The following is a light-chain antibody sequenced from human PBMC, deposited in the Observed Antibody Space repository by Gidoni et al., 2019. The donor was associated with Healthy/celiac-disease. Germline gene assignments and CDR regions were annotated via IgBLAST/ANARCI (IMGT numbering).Light chain of an antibody. CDR2: AAC. V-gene: IGKV1-39*01. J-gene: IGKJ2*03. Sequence: IQMTQSTSSLSASVGDRVTITCRSSQSSSSYLNWYQQKPGKAPKLLIYAACSLQSGVPSRFSGSGAGTDFTITISRLQPEDFATYYCQQSYSTPRSFGQGTKLEIK. CDR1: QSSSSY. CDR3: QQSYSTPRS.